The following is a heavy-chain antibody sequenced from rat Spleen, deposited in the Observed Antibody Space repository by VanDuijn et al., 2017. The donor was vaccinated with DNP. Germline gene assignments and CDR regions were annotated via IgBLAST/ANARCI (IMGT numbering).Heavy chain of an antibody. CDR1: GFIFSNYG. CDR3: ASLLLPNWFTY. D-gene: IGHD1-1*01. V-gene: IGHV5-19*01. CDR2: ISPSGDDT. J-gene: IGHJ3*01. Sequence: EVQLVESGGGLVQPGGSLKLSCAVSGFIFSNYGMHWIRQAPTQGLEWVGSISPSGDDTYYRDSVKGRFTISRDNAKSTLYLQMDSLRSEETATYYCASLLLPNWFTYWGQGTLVTVSS.